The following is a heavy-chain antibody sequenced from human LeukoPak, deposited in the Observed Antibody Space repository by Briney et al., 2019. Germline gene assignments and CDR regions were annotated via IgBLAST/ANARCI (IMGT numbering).Heavy chain of an antibody. V-gene: IGHV1-2*02. J-gene: IGHJ6*02. CDR1: GYTFTGYY. CDR3: ARDHYGSGSYYHPYYYHGMDV. Sequence: ASVKVSCKASGYTFTGYYMHWVRQAPGQGLEWMGWINPNSGGTNYAQKFQGRVTMTRDTSISTAYMELSRLRSDDTAVYYCARDHYGSGSYYHPYYYHGMDVWGQGTTVTVSS. CDR2: INPNSGGT. D-gene: IGHD3-10*01.